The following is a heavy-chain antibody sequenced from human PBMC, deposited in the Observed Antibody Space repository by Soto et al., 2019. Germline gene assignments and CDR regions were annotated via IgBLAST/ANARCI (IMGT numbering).Heavy chain of an antibody. CDR1: GGSISSGDYS. CDR2: IYYGGST. CDR3: ARVRREYDNSGPVDY. Sequence: SETLSLTCAVSGGSISSGDYSWNWIRQPPGKGLEWNGYIYYGGSTYYNPSLQSRVTMSVDRSRNQFSLKLNSVTAADTAVYYCARVRREYDNSGPVDYWGQGTPVTVSS. J-gene: IGHJ4*02. V-gene: IGHV4-30-2*01. D-gene: IGHD3-22*01.